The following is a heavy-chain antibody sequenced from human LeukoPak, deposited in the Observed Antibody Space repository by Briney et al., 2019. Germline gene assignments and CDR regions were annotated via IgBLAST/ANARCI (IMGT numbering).Heavy chain of an antibody. Sequence: GGSLRLSCAASGFTFSSYGMHWVRQAPGTGLEWVSYISSSGSTIYYADSVKGRFTISRDNAKNSLYLQVNSLRAEDTAVYYCVRDRLRLGELSFDPWGQGTLVTVSS. J-gene: IGHJ5*02. CDR1: GFTFSSYG. D-gene: IGHD3-16*02. CDR3: VRDRLRLGELSFDP. CDR2: ISSSGSTI. V-gene: IGHV3-48*01.